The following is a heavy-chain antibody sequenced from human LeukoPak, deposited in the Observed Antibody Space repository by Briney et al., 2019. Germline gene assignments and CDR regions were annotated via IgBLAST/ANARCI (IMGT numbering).Heavy chain of an antibody. J-gene: IGHJ6*03. CDR3: ASTVRYFDWSHYYYYYYMDV. V-gene: IGHV4-38-2*02. CDR2: IYHSAST. CDR1: GYSISSGYY. Sequence: SETLSLTCTVSGYSISSGYYWGWIRQPPGKGLEWIGSIYHSASTYYNPYLKSRVTISVDTSKNHFSLKLSSVTAADTAVYYCASTVRYFDWSHYYYYYYMDVWGKGTTVTVSS. D-gene: IGHD3-9*01.